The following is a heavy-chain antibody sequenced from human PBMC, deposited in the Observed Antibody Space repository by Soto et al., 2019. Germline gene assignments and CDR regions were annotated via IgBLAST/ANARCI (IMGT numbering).Heavy chain of an antibody. CDR2: IYYSGST. J-gene: IGHJ5*02. CDR1: GGSISSSSYY. D-gene: IGHD6-13*01. V-gene: IGHV4-39*01. CDR3: ARCRIAAAGTVIWFDP. Sequence: PSETLSLTCTVSGGSISSSSYYWGWIRQPPGKGLEWIGSIYYSGSTYYNPSLKSRVTISVDTSKNQFSLKLSSVTAADTAVYYCARCRIAAAGTVIWFDPWGQGTLVTVSS.